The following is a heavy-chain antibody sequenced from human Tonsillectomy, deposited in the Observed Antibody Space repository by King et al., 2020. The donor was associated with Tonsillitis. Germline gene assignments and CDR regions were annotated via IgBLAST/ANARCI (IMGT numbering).Heavy chain of an antibody. Sequence: VQLVESGGGVVQPGRSLRLSCAASGFTFSSYGMHWVRQAPGKGLEWVAVISYDGSNKYYADSVKGRFTISRDNSKNTLYLQMNSLRAEDTAVYYCAKDRGEYSYGYYFDYWGQGTLVTVSS. D-gene: IGHD5-18*01. V-gene: IGHV3-30*18. J-gene: IGHJ4*02. CDR1: GFTFSSYG. CDR3: AKDRGEYSYGYYFDY. CDR2: ISYDGSNK.